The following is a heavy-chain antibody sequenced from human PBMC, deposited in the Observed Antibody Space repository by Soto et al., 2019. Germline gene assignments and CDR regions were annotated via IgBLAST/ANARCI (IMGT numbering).Heavy chain of an antibody. Sequence: SETLSLTCTVSGGSVSSTRYYWDWIRQPPGKGLEWIGNIYYTGSTYYSPSLKSRVTISVDTSKNQFSLKLSSVTAADTAVYYCARAYCGGDCAVRQGRWGHDYWGQGTLVTVSS. V-gene: IGHV4-39*01. CDR1: GGSVSSTRYY. J-gene: IGHJ4*02. CDR3: ARAYCGGDCAVRQGRWGHDY. CDR2: IYYTGST. D-gene: IGHD2-21*01.